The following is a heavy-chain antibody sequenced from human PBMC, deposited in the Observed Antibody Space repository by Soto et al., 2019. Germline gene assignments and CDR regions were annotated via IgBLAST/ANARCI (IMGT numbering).Heavy chain of an antibody. CDR2: IYHSGST. Sequence: QLQLQESGPGLVKPWETLSLTCTVSGGSLSSSSYYWGWIRQPPGKGLEWIGSIYHSGSTYYNPSLKSRVPISVDTSKNQFSLTLSSVPAADTAVYYCARRQDYYDSSGYYNDAFDIWGQGTMVTVSS. J-gene: IGHJ3*02. CDR3: ARRQDYYDSSGYYNDAFDI. V-gene: IGHV4-39*01. CDR1: GGSLSSSSYY. D-gene: IGHD3-22*01.